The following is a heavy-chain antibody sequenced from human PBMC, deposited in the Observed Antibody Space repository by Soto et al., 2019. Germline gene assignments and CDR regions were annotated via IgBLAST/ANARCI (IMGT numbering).Heavy chain of an antibody. CDR3: ARRTYGDYEDY. D-gene: IGHD4-17*01. V-gene: IGHV4-59*08. CDR2: IYYSGST. J-gene: IGHJ4*02. Sequence: QVQLKESGPGLVKPSETLSLPCTVSGASISSSYWSWIRQPQGKGLDWIGYIYYSGSTNYNPSLKSRVTISVHTSKNQCSLKLSSVTAADTAVYYCARRTYGDYEDYWGQGTLVTVSS. CDR1: GASISSSY.